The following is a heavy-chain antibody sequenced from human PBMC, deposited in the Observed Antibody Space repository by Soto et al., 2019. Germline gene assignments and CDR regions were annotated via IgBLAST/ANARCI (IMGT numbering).Heavy chain of an antibody. CDR1: GFSLSTSGMC. CDR2: IDWDDDK. V-gene: IGHV2-70*11. D-gene: IGHD4-17*01. J-gene: IGHJ6*03. CDR3: ARGNAYGDYYYYYMDV. Sequence: SGPTLGNPTQTLTLTCTFSGFSLSTSGMCVSWIRQPPGKALEWLARIDWDDDKYYSTSLKTRLTISKDTSKNQVVLTMTNMDPVDTATYYCARGNAYGDYYYYYMDVWGKGTTVTVSS.